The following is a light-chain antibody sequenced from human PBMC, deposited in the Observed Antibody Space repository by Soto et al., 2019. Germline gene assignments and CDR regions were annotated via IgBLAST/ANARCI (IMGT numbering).Light chain of an antibody. J-gene: IGKJ1*01. CDR2: GAS. CDR1: QSVSSN. Sequence: EIVMTQSPATLSVSPGERATLSCRASQSVSSNLAWYQQKPGQPPRLLLYGASTRAPGIPARFSGSGSGTEFTLTICNLECEDFAVYYCHQYNNWPQTFGQGTKVDIK. V-gene: IGKV3-15*01. CDR3: HQYNNWPQT.